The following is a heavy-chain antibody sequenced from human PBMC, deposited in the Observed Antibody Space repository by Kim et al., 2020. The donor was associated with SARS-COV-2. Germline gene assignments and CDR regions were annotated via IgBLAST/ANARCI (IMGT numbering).Heavy chain of an antibody. Sequence: GGSLRLSCAASGFTFSSYEMNWVRQAPGKGLEWVSYISSSGSTIYYADSVKGRFTISRDNAKNSLYLQMNSLRAEDTAVYYCARGKYYDSSGYYRARTFDYWGQGTLVTVSS. CDR3: ARGKYYDSSGYYRARTFDY. V-gene: IGHV3-48*03. J-gene: IGHJ4*02. CDR1: GFTFSSYE. CDR2: ISSSGSTI. D-gene: IGHD3-22*01.